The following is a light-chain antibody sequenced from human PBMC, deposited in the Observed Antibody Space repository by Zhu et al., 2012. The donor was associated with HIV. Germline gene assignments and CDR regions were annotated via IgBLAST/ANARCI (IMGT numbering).Light chain of an antibody. J-gene: IGKJ1*01. V-gene: IGKV3-20*01. CDR2: GAS. CDR3: HQYDNSWT. Sequence: EIVLTQSPDTLSLSPGDRATLACRASQSVSSNYVIWYQQKPGQAPRPLIYGASDRASGVPDRFSGSGSGTDFTLTISRLEAEDFAVYYCHQYDNSWTFGQGTKVEIE. CDR1: QSVSSNY.